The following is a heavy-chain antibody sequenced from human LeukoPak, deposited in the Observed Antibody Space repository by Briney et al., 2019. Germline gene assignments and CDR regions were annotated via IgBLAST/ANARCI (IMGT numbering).Heavy chain of an antibody. V-gene: IGHV3-74*01. CDR3: ASRDGESRALDY. D-gene: IGHD3-10*01. J-gene: IGHJ4*02. CDR1: GFTFSSYW. Sequence: PGGSLRLSCTASGFTFSSYWMHWVRQAPGKGLMWVSRINSDGSSTNYADSVKGRFTISRDNAKNTLYLQMNSLRAEDTAVYYCASRDGESRALDYWGQGTLVTVSS. CDR2: INSDGSST.